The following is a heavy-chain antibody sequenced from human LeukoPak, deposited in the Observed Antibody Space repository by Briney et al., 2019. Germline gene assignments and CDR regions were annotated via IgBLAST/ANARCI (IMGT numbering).Heavy chain of an antibody. CDR1: GFTFSGSA. CDR3: SSRNDYGVY. J-gene: IGHJ4*02. Sequence: GGSLRLSCAASGFTFSGSAIHWVRQSSGKGLEWVGQIDKKDKGYATATAYTASVKGRFTISRDDSKNTAYLQMNSLKTEDTAVYYCSSRNDYGVYGGQGTLVTVSS. CDR2: IDKKDKGYATAT. V-gene: IGHV3-73*01.